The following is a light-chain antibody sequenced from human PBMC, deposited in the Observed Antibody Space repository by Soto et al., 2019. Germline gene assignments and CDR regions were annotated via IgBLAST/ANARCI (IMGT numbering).Light chain of an antibody. V-gene: IGKV3-15*01. CDR1: QSVSSSY. CDR3: QQYNNWPRT. CDR2: GAS. J-gene: IGKJ1*01. Sequence: EIVLTQSPGTLSLSPWERAALSCMASQSVSSSYLAWYQQKPGQAPRLLIYGASTRATGIPARFSGSGSGTEFTLTINSLQSEDFAVYYCQQYNNWPRTFGQGTKVDIK.